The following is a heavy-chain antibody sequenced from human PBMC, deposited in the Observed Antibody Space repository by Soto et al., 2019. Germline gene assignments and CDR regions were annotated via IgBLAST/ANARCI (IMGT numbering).Heavy chain of an antibody. CDR1: GYTFTSYG. CDR3: ARLYRARQVASRLGECDY. CDR2: ISAYNGNT. Sequence: QVQLVQSGAEVKKPGASVKVSCKASGYTFTSYGISWVRQAPGQGLEWMGWISAYNGNTNYAQKLQGRVTMTTDTSTSTAYMELRSLRSDDTAVYYCARLYRARQVASRLGECDYWGQGTLVTVSS. V-gene: IGHV1-18*01. D-gene: IGHD3-16*01. J-gene: IGHJ4*02.